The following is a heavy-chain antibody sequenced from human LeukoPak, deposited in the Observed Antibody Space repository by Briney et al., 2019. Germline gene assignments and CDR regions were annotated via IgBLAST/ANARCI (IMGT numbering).Heavy chain of an antibody. J-gene: IGHJ4*02. D-gene: IGHD5-18*01. V-gene: IGHV3-21*01. CDR2: ISSSSSYI. Sequence: GGSLRLSCAASGFTFSSYSMNWVRQAPVKGLEWVSSISSSSSYIYYADSVKGRFTISRDNAKNSLYLQMNSLRAEDTAVYYCAEGVGIHLWYYWGQGTLVTVSS. CDR1: GFTFSSYS. CDR3: AEGVGIHLWYY.